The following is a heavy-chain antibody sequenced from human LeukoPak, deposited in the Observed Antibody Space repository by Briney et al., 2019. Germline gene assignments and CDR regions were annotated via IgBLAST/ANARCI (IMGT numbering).Heavy chain of an antibody. J-gene: IGHJ4*02. D-gene: IGHD3-3*01. CDR2: IRYDGSNK. Sequence: GGSLRLSCAASGFTLCHCGMHWVRQAPGKGLAWVAFIRYDGSNKYYADSVKGRFTISRDNSKNTVYLQMSSLGTEDTAVYYCAKDDSYYDFYSGSDYWGQGTLVTVSS. V-gene: IGHV3-30*02. CDR3: AKDDSYYDFYSGSDY. CDR1: GFTLCHCG.